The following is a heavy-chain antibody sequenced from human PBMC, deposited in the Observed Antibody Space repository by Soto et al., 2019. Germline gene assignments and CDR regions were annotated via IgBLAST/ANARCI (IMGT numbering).Heavy chain of an antibody. Sequence: PSETLSLTCTVSGGSISDDSYWSWIRQIPGKGLEWIGYIYHTGNTYYNPSLRSRVSISVDKSKSQFSLKLISVTAADTAVYFCARDEYQLLSSVSWFDSWGQGTLVTVS. CDR1: GGSISDDSY. V-gene: IGHV4-30-4*01. CDR3: ARDEYQLLSSVSWFDS. CDR2: IYHTGNT. D-gene: IGHD2-2*01. J-gene: IGHJ5*01.